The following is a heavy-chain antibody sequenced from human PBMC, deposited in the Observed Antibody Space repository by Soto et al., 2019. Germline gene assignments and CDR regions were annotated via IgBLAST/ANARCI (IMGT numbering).Heavy chain of an antibody. J-gene: IGHJ4*02. CDR1: GGSISSYY. D-gene: IGHD5-12*01. V-gene: IGHV4-59*01. CDR2: IYYSGST. Sequence: PSETLSLTCTVSGGSISSYYWSWIRQPPGKGLEWIGYIYYSGSTNYNPSLKSRFTISVDTSKNQFSLKLSSVTAADTAVYYCARAYGGYADYWGQGALVTVAS. CDR3: ARAYGGYADY.